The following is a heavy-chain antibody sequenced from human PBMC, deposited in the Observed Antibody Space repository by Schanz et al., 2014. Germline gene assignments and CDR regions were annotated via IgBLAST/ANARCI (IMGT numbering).Heavy chain of an antibody. Sequence: VHLLESGGGLVEPGGSLRLSCAASGFTFSSYAMSWVRQAPGKGLEWVSAISGSGGSTYYADSVKGRFTISRDNSKNTLYLQMKSLRAEDTAVYYCARDHTTESYYSAGPPIDYWGQGTLLTVSS. D-gene: IGHD1-26*01. CDR1: GFTFSSYA. V-gene: IGHV3-23*01. CDR2: ISGSGGST. J-gene: IGHJ4*02. CDR3: ARDHTTESYYSAGPPIDY.